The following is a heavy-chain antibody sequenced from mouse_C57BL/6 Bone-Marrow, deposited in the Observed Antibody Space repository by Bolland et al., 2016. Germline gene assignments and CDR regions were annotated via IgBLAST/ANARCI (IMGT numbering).Heavy chain of an antibody. D-gene: IGHD2-12*01. J-gene: IGHJ2*01. V-gene: IGHV1-74*01. Sequence: GRIHPSDSDTNYNQKLKGKATLTVDKSSSTAYMQLSSLTSEDSAVYYCASRRKDFDYWGQGTT. CDR2: IHPSDSDT. CDR3: ASRRKDFDY.